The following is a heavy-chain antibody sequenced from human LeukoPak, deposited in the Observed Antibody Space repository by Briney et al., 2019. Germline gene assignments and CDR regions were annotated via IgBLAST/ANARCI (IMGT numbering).Heavy chain of an antibody. CDR2: ISYDGSNK. Sequence: GGSLRLSCAASGFTFSSYGMHWVRQAPGKGLEWVAVISYDGSNKYYADSVKGRFTISRDNSKNTLYLQMNSLRAEDTAVYYCAKELWLGGAFDIWGQGTMVTVSS. D-gene: IGHD5-18*01. CDR3: AKELWLGGAFDI. CDR1: GFTFSSYG. V-gene: IGHV3-30*18. J-gene: IGHJ3*02.